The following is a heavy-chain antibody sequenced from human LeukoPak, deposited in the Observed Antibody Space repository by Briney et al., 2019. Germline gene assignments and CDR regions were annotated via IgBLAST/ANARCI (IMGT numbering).Heavy chain of an antibody. CDR3: AKGAVTATRKFDS. D-gene: IGHD2-21*02. Sequence: GGSLRLSCAASGFTFSIYIMSGVRQAPGKGREGVSIISGTGAVTFYADSLKGRFTISRDNSKNTLYLQMNSLRDEDTAVYYCAKGAVTATRKFDSWGQGTLVTVSS. J-gene: IGHJ4*02. V-gene: IGHV3-23*01. CDR2: ISGTGAVT. CDR1: GFTFSIYI.